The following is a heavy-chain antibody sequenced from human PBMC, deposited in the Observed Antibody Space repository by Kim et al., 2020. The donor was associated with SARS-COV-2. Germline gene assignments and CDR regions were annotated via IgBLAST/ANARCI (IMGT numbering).Heavy chain of an antibody. Sequence: KHYSTSLKTRLPLSKDTSKNQVVLTMTNMDPVDTATYYCARMDAAMVGLDVWGKGTTVTVSS. D-gene: IGHD5-18*01. CDR3: ARMDAAMVGLDV. V-gene: IGHV2-70*19. CDR2: K. J-gene: IGHJ6*04.